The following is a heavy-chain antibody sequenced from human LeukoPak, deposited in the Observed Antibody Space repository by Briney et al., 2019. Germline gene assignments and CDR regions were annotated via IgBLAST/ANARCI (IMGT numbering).Heavy chain of an antibody. V-gene: IGHV3-23*01. CDR2: ISGSGGST. CDR1: GFTFSSYA. J-gene: IGHJ4*02. D-gene: IGHD2-2*01. CDR3: ANDPRWDCSSTSCSRGGY. Sequence: PGGSLRLSCAASGFTFSSYAMSWVRQAPGKGLEWVSAISGSGGSTYHADSVKGRFTISRDNSKNTLYLQMNSLRAEDTAVYYCANDPRWDCSSTSCSRGGYWGQGTLITVSS.